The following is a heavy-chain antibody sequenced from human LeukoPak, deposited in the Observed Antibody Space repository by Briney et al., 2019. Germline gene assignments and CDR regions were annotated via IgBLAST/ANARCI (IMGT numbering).Heavy chain of an antibody. CDR3: ARDLDYDFWSGMEYGMDV. CDR1: GFTFSSYS. J-gene: IGHJ6*02. D-gene: IGHD3-3*01. V-gene: IGHV3-21*01. Sequence: SGGSLRLSCAASGFTFSSYSMNWVRQAPGKGLEWVSSIRSSSSYIYYADSVKGRFTISRDNAKNSLYLQMNSLRAEDTAVYYCARDLDYDFWSGMEYGMDVWGQGTTVTVSS. CDR2: IRSSSSYI.